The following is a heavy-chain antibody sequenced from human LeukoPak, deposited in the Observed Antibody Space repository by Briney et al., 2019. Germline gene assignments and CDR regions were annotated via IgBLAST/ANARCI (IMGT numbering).Heavy chain of an antibody. CDR2: IIPIFGTA. CDR1: GGTFSSYA. D-gene: IGHD2-2*02. Sequence: SVKVSCKASGGTFSSYAISWVRQAPGQGLEWMGGIIPIFGTANYTQKFQGRVTMTRDTSISTAFMELNRLTSDDTAIYYCAKARIMQAPASILDSWGQGTLVTVSS. J-gene: IGHJ4*02. V-gene: IGHV1-69*05. CDR3: AKARIMQAPASILDS.